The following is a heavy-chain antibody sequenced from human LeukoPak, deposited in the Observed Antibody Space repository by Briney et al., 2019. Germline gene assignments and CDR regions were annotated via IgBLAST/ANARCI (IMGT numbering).Heavy chain of an antibody. CDR1: GFSISDYY. CDR2: ISSSVSTI. Sequence: PGGSLRLSCAASGFSISDYYMSWIRQAPGKGLGWIAYISSSVSTIYYTDSVKGRFTISRDNANNSLYLQVDSLRAEDTAVYYCTRRRDYGDSWGQGTLVTVSS. V-gene: IGHV3-11*01. CDR3: TRRRDYGDS. J-gene: IGHJ4*02.